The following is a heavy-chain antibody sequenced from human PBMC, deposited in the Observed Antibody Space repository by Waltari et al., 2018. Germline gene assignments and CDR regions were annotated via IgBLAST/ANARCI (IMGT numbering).Heavy chain of an antibody. CDR1: GFTFGSYW. Sequence: EVQLMESGGGLVQPGGSLRLSCAASGFTFGSYWMDWVRQAPGKGLAWVASIDEAGSQKYFVDSVKGRFTASRDNAKNSLCLQMISLRAEDTAVYYCARGRSNAFDLWGQGTMVTVSS. J-gene: IGHJ3*01. CDR3: ARGRSNAFDL. CDR2: IDEAGSQK. V-gene: IGHV3-7*04.